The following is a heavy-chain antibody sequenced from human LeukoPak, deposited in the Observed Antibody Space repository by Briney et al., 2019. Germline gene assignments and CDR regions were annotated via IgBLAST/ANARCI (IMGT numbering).Heavy chain of an antibody. CDR2: IYYSGST. V-gene: IGHV4-30-4*08. CDR3: ARHGGMATIPYGMDV. D-gene: IGHD5-24*01. J-gene: IGHJ6*02. CDR1: GGSISSGDYY. Sequence: PSQTLSLTCTVSGGSISSGDYYWSWIRQPPGKGLEWIGYIYYSGSTNYNPSLKSRVTISVDTSKNQFSLKLSSVTAADTAVYYCARHGGMATIPYGMDVWGQGTTVTVS.